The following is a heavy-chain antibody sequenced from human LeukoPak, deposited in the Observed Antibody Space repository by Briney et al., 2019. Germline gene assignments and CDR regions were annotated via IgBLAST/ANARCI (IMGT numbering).Heavy chain of an antibody. CDR2: ISSSGSTI. CDR1: GFTFSDYN. Sequence: GGSLRLSCAASGFTFSDYNMRWIRQAPGKGLEWVSYISSSGSTIYYADSVKGRFTISRDNAKNSLYLQMNSLRAEDTAVYYCASYFGSRSLNDDFDIWGQGTMVTVSS. V-gene: IGHV3-11*04. CDR3: ASYFGSRSLNDDFDI. D-gene: IGHD3-3*01. J-gene: IGHJ3*02.